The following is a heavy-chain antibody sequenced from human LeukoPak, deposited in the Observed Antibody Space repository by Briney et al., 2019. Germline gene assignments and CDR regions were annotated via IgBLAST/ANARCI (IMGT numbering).Heavy chain of an antibody. CDR1: GFTFINAW. CDR3: TTEALDPTSRSDY. Sequence: GGSLRLSCAASGFTFINAWLTWVGRPPGRGRKGLGGIKSKTDGGTIDYAAPVKGRFTMSRDDSKNTLYLQMNSLKTEDTAVYYCTTEALDPTSRSDYWGQGTLVTVSS. CDR2: IKSKTDGGTI. J-gene: IGHJ4*02. V-gene: IGHV3-15*01.